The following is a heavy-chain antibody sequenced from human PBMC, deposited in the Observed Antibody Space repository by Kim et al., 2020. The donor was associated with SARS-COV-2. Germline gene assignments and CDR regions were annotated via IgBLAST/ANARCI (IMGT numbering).Heavy chain of an antibody. V-gene: IGHV3-30*07. J-gene: IGHJ2*01. CDR3: ARDQMATNSYWYFDL. D-gene: IGHD5-12*01. Sequence: DSVKGRFTISRDNSKNTLYLQMNSLRAEDTAVYYCARDQMATNSYWYFDLWGRGTLVTVSS.